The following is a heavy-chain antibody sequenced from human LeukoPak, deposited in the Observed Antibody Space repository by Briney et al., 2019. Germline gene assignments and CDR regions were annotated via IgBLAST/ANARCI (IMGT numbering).Heavy chain of an antibody. J-gene: IGHJ5*02. CDR3: ARDRTRNYDFWSGPQPDWFDP. V-gene: IGHV1-18*01. D-gene: IGHD3-3*01. CDR1: GYTFTSYG. Sequence: ASVTVSCKASGYTFTSYGISWVRQAPGQGLEWMGWISAYNGNTNYAQKLQGRVTMTTDTSTSTAYMELRSLRSDDTAVYYCARDRTRNYDFWSGPQPDWFDPWGQGTLVTVSS. CDR2: ISAYNGNT.